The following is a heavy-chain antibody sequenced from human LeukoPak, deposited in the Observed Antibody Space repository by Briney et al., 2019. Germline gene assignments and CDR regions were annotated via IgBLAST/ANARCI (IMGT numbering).Heavy chain of an antibody. J-gene: IGHJ2*01. CDR1: GGSISSSSYY. CDR3: ARDPSGWYGRTRYFDL. D-gene: IGHD6-19*01. V-gene: IGHV4-61*01. CDR2: IYYSGST. Sequence: SETLSLTCTVSGGSISSSSYYWGWIRQPPGKGLEWIGYIYYSGSTNYNPSLKSRVTISVDTSKNQFSLKLSSVTAADTAVYYCARDPSGWYGRTRYFDLWGRGTLVTVSS.